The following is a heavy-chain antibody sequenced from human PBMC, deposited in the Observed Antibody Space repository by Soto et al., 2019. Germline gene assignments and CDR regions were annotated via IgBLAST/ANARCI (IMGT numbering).Heavy chain of an antibody. CDR2: INAGNGNT. J-gene: IGHJ3*02. D-gene: IGHD3-22*01. CDR1: GYTFTSYA. CDR3: ASCGRDCSGYYSGVFDS. V-gene: IGHV1-3*01. Sequence: ASVKVSCKASGYTFTSYAMHWVRQAPGQRLEWMGWINAGNGNTKYSQKFQGRVTITRDTSASTAYMELSSLRSEDTAVYYCASCGRDCSGYYSGVFDSWGKGTMVTV.